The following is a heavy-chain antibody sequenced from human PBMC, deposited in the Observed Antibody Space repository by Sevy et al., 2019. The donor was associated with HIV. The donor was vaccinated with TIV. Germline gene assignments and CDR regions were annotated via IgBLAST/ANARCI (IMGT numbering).Heavy chain of an antibody. CDR3: ARDAGYSSSSGGNWFDP. J-gene: IGHJ5*02. CDR2: IYYSGST. CDR1: GGSISSGGYY. Sequence: SETLSLTCTVSGGSISSGGYYWSWIRQHPGKGLEWIGYIYYSGSTYYNPSLKSRVTISVDTSKNQFSLKLSSVTAAYTAVYYCARDAGYSSSSGGNWFDPWGQGTLVTVSS. V-gene: IGHV4-31*03. D-gene: IGHD6-6*01.